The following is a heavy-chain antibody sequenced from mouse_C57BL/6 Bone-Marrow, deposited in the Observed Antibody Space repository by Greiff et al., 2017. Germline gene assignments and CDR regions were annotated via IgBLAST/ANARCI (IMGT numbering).Heavy chain of an antibody. Sequence: QVQLQQPGAELVKPGASVKLSCKASGYTFTSYWMHWVKQRPGQGLEWIGMIHPNSGSTNYNEKFKSKATLTVDKSSSTAYMQLSSLTSEDSAVYYCARGIYYDYDVPFFFDYWGQGTTLTVSS. J-gene: IGHJ2*01. CDR3: ARGIYYDYDVPFFFDY. D-gene: IGHD2-4*01. CDR2: IHPNSGST. V-gene: IGHV1-64*01. CDR1: GYTFTSYW.